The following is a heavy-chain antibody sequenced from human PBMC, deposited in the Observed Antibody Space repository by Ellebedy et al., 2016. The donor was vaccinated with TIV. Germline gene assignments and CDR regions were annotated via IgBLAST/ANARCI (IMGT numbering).Heavy chain of an antibody. CDR3: AASSFYGTMILH. CDR2: IIPISDSA. V-gene: IGHV1-69*13. J-gene: IGHJ4*02. CDR1: GGSFSKNA. D-gene: IGHD3-22*01. Sequence: AASVKVSCKAFGGSFSKNAVTWVRQAPGQGLEWMGGIIPISDSANYAHQFQGRVTIIADRSTSTATLELSSLRSDDTAVYYCAASSFYGTMILHWGQGTLVTVSS.